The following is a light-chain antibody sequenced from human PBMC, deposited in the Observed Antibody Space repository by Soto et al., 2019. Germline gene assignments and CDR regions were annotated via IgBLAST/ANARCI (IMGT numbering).Light chain of an antibody. V-gene: IGKV3-20*01. CDR3: QQYGSSPWT. CDR2: GAS. CDR1: QTIRSNY. J-gene: IGKJ1*01. Sequence: ETVLTQSPGTLSLSPGERATLSCRASQTIRSNYLAWYRQTPGQAPRLLIYGASNRAAGIADRFSGSGSGTGFTLIISRLEPEDCALYYCQQYGSSPWTFGQGTKVEIK.